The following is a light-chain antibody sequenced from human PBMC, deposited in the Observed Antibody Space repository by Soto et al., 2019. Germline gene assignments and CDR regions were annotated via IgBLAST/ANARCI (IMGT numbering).Light chain of an antibody. CDR1: QSLLYSNGYNY. J-gene: IGKJ1*01. CDR2: LGS. CDR3: MQSLQTPWT. Sequence: DIVMTQSPLSLPVSAGEPASISCRSSQSLLYSNGYNYLDWYLQKPGQSPQLLIYLGSDRASGVPDRFSGSGSGTDFTLKISRVEAEDVGVYYCMQSLQTPWTFGQGTKVDI. V-gene: IGKV2-28*01.